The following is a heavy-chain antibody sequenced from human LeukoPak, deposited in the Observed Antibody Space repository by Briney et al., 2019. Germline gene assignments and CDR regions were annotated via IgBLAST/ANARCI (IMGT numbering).Heavy chain of an antibody. V-gene: IGHV4-61*02. Sequence: SQTLSRTGTVSGVSISGGSYYWRWIRQPAGRVLGCIGRIYTSGSTHYNPSLNSRVTLSVDTSKNQFPLHLSSVTASDTAVHYCARDIAVAGLGYWGQETLVTVSS. D-gene: IGHD6-19*01. CDR3: ARDIAVAGLGY. CDR2: IYTSGST. J-gene: IGHJ4*02. CDR1: GVSISGGSYY.